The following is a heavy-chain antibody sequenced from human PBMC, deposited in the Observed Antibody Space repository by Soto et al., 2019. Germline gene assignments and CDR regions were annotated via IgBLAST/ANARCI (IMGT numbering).Heavy chain of an antibody. V-gene: IGHV1-69*13. D-gene: IGHD2-2*01. CDR1: GGTFSSYA. J-gene: IGHJ6*02. CDR3: ARPDSTASPSEPYYYYGMDV. CDR2: IIPIFGTA. Sequence: SVKVSCKASGGTFSSYAISWVRQAPGQGLEWMGGIIPIFGTANYAQKFQGRVTITADESTSTAYMELSSLGSEDTAVYYCARPDSTASPSEPYYYYGMDVWGQGTTVTVSS.